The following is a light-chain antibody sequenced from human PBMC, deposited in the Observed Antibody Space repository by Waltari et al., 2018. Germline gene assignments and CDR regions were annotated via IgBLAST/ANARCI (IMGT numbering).Light chain of an antibody. CDR1: QSVTSN. V-gene: IGKV3-15*01. J-gene: IGKJ1*01. CDR2: GAS. Sequence: EIVRTQSPSSLSLSPGERATLSCRASQSVTSNLAWYQQKPGQAPRLLIYGASTRAAGIPARFGGSGSGTEFTLTVSGLQSEDFAIYYCQQYNDWPPWTFGQGTKVEIK. CDR3: QQYNDWPPWT.